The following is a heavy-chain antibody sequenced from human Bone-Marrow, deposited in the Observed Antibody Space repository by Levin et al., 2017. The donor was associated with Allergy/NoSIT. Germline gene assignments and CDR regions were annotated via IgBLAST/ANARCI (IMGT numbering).Heavy chain of an antibody. D-gene: IGHD3-3*01. J-gene: IGHJ4*02. CDR1: RFTFSNYA. CDR2: ISGGGGST. V-gene: IGHV3-23*01. Sequence: LGESLKISCAASRFTFSNYAMSWVRQAPGKGLAWVSAISGGGGSTYYADSVKGRFTISRDNSRNTLHLQMHSLRVDDTAVYYCATGSGLWRGSHYRFDAWAQGTLVTVSS. CDR3: ATGSGLWRGSHYRFDA.